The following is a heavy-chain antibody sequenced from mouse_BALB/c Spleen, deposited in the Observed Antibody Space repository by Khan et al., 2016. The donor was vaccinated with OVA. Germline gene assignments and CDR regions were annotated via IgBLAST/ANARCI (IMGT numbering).Heavy chain of an antibody. Sequence: EVQLQESGPGLVKPSQSLSLTCTVTGYSITSDYVWNWIRPFPGNRLEWMGYIKCSGITSYNPSLKSRISITRDTSKNKFFLQLNSVTTEDTATYYSERSGTNCTVVVTDLDFWGQGTSVTVSS. CDR2: IKCSGIT. V-gene: IGHV3-2*02. J-gene: IGHJ2*02. D-gene: IGHD1-1*01. CDR1: GYSITSDYV. CDR3: ERSGTNCTVVVTDLDF.